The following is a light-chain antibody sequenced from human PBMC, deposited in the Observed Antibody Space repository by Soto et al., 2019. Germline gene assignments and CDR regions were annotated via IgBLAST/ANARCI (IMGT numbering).Light chain of an antibody. CDR3: QQYRSWPRT. CDR2: GAS. Sequence: TQSPASLSVSPGERATLSCRASQSVSSNLAWYQQKPGQAPRLLIYGASTRATDMPGTFSGRGSGTEFTLTITSLRPEDFGVYYCQQYRSWPRTFGQGTKVDIK. V-gene: IGKV3-15*01. CDR1: QSVSSN. J-gene: IGKJ1*01.